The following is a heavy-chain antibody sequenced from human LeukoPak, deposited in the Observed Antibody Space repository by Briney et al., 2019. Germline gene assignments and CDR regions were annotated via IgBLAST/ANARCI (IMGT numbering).Heavy chain of an antibody. CDR2: ISSSGSTI. CDR1: GFTFSSYE. D-gene: IGHD3-10*02. Sequence: PGGSLRLSCAVSGFTFSSYEMNWVRQAPGKGLEWVSYISSSGSTIYYADSVKGRFTISRDNAKNSLYLQMNSLRAEDTAVYYCAELGITMIGGVRGKGTTVTISS. CDR3: AELGITMIGGV. V-gene: IGHV3-48*03. J-gene: IGHJ6*04.